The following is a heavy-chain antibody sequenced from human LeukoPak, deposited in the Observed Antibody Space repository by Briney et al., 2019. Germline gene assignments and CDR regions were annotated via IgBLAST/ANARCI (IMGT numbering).Heavy chain of an antibody. J-gene: IGHJ4*02. CDR3: AKDSVVVTAIRVGYYFDY. CDR2: ISGSGGST. Sequence: GGSLRLSCAASGFTFSSYAMSWVRQAPGKGLEWVSAISGSGGSTYYADSVKGRVTISRDNSKNTLYLQMNSLRAEDTAVYYCAKDSVVVTAIRVGYYFDYWGQGTLVTVSS. CDR1: GFTFSSYA. D-gene: IGHD2-21*02. V-gene: IGHV3-23*01.